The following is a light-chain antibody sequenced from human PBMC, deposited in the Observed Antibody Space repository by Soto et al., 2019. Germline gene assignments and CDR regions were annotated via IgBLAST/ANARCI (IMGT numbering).Light chain of an antibody. CDR3: QLSQQRSSWPPIA. CDR1: QSVGSNY. CDR2: GAS. Sequence: EFVFTQSPGTLSFSPGERATLSCRARQSVGSNYLAWYQQKPGQAPRLLIYGASSRATGIADRFSGSGSGTDFTLTISRLEPEDFAVYYCQLSQQRSSWPPIAFGQGTRLEIK. J-gene: IGKJ5*01. V-gene: IGKV3D-20*02.